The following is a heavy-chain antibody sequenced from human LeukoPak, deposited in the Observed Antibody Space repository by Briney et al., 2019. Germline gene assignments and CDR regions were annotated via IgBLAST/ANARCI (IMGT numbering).Heavy chain of an antibody. CDR3: AVSLMDYSNYYFDY. J-gene: IGHJ4*02. CDR2: ISSSSTI. Sequence: GGSLRLSCAASGFTFSSYSTNWVRQAPGKGLEWVSYISSSSTIYYADSVKGRFTISRDNAKNSLYLQMNSLRAEDTAVYSCAVSLMDYSNYYFDYWGQGTLVTVSS. D-gene: IGHD4-11*01. V-gene: IGHV3-48*01. CDR1: GFTFSSYS.